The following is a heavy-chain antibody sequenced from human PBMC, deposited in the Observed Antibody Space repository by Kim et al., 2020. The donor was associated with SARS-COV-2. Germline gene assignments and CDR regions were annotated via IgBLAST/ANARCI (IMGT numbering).Heavy chain of an antibody. Sequence: SETLSLTCTVSGYSISSGYYWGWIRQPPGKGLEWIGSIYHSGSTYYNPSLKSRVTISVDTSKNQFSLKLSSVTAADTAVYYCARAMYYYGSGTPSPHWYFDLWGRGTLVTVSS. CDR2: IYHSGST. D-gene: IGHD3-10*01. CDR1: GYSISSGYY. CDR3: ARAMYYYGSGTPSPHWYFDL. J-gene: IGHJ2*01. V-gene: IGHV4-38-2*02.